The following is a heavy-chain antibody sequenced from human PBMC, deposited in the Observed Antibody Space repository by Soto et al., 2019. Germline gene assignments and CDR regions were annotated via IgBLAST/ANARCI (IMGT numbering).Heavy chain of an antibody. Sequence: PSETLSLTCTVSGGSISSSSYYCGWIRQPPGKGLEWIGSIYYSGSTYYNPSLKSRVTISVDTSKNQFSLKLSSVPAADTAVYYCARPSGSYLYYFDYWGEGTLVTVSS. CDR2: IYYSGST. J-gene: IGHJ4*02. D-gene: IGHD1-26*01. CDR3: ARPSGSYLYYFDY. CDR1: GGSISSSSYY. V-gene: IGHV4-39*01.